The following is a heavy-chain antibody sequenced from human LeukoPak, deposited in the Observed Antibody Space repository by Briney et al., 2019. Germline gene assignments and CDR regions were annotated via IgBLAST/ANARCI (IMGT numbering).Heavy chain of an antibody. CDR3: ARDGSVAAGNYDY. V-gene: IGHV1-69*05. CDR2: IIPIFGTA. CDR1: GGTFSSYA. D-gene: IGHD6-13*01. J-gene: IGHJ4*02. Sequence: ASVKVSCKASGGTFSSYAISWVRQAPGQGLEWMGGIIPIFGTANYAQKFQGRVTITTDESTSTAYMELSSLRSDDTAVYYCARDGSVAAGNYDYWGQGTLVTVPS.